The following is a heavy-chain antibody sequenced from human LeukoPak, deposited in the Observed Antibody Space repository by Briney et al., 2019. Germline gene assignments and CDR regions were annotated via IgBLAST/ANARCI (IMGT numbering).Heavy chain of an antibody. CDR3: ARGGLYGDYAYFDY. CDR2: ITYDGNNE. J-gene: IGHJ4*02. CDR1: GFTFSNYA. D-gene: IGHD4-17*01. Sequence: PGGSLRLSCAASGFTFSNYAMHWVRQAPGKGLEWVAVITYDGNNEYYADSVKGRFTISRGNSKNTLYLQMNSLRAEDTAVYYCARGGLYGDYAYFDYWGQGTLVTVSS. V-gene: IGHV3-30-3*01.